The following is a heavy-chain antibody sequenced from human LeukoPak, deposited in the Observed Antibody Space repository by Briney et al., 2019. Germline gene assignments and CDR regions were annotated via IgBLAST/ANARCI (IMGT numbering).Heavy chain of an antibody. CDR2: IKRDGGDT. CDR3: ARDANYYDSRGENYFNY. V-gene: IGHV3-7*01. J-gene: IGHJ4*02. Sequence: PGGSLRLSCAASGFAFSSYWMSWVRQAPGKGLEWVANIKRDGGDTSYVDSVKGRFTISRDNAKNSLYLQLNSLRAEDTAVYYCARDANYYDSRGENYFNYWGQGTLVTVSS. CDR1: GFAFSSYW. D-gene: IGHD3-22*01.